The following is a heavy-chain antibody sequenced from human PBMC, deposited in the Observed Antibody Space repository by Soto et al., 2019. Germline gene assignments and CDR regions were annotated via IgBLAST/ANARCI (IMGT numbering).Heavy chain of an antibody. D-gene: IGHD3-10*01. CDR2: IRTYSGNT. CDR1: GYTFTSDG. V-gene: IGHV1-18*01. CDR3: AKNTGAGYFYPLDV. Sequence: ASVKGSCKASGYTFTSDGIAWVRQAPGQGLEWMGWIRTYSGNTNYAQRLQGRVTMTTDTSTSTAYMELRSLKSDDTAVYYCAKNTGAGYFYPLDVWGQGTTVTVSS. J-gene: IGHJ6*02.